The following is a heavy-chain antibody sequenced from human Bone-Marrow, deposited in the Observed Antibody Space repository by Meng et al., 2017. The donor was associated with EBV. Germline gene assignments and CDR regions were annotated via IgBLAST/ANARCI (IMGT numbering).Heavy chain of an antibody. CDR1: GGTFGSYV. CDR3: ARAGGCSTTSCPSGYFDP. D-gene: IGHD2-2*01. J-gene: IGHJ5*02. CDR2: IIPILGTS. Sequence: QVQLGQAGAGVRKPGASLKVSCKASGGTFGSYVISWVRQAPGQGLEWMGGIIPILGTSTRAQKFQGRLTITADKVTDTAYMELSSLRSEDTAVYYCARAGGCSTTSCPSGYFDPWGQGTLVTVAS. V-gene: IGHV1-69*06.